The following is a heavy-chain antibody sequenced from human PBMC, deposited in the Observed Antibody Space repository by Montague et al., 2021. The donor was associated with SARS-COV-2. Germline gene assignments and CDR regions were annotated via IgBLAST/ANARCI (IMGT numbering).Heavy chain of an antibody. V-gene: IGHV4-39*01. J-gene: IGHJ5*02. CDR3: GAMVAYGCFDP. CDR1: SGSINSSRYY. Sequence: SETLSLTCTVSSGSINSSRYYWGWVRQAPGKGLEGIGAIDYSGNTYYSLSLKSRVTISVDTSKNQFSLTVNTATAADTAVYYCGAMVAYGCFDPWGQGLLVTVS. D-gene: IGHD2-8*01. CDR2: IDYSGNT.